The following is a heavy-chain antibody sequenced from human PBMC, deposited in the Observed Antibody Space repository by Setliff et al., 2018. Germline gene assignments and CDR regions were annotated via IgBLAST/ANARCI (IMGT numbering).Heavy chain of an antibody. J-gene: IGHJ4*02. D-gene: IGHD1-26*01. CDR2: LHTSGTT. CDR3: ARDNTIVGATDY. Sequence: SQTLSLTCAVSGGSITSGSYYWSWIRQPAGEGLEWIGRLHTSGTTDYNPSLKGRVTISADTSTNHFSLKLTSVTAADTAVHYCARDNTIVGATDYWGQGALVTVSS. V-gene: IGHV4-61*02. CDR1: GGSITSGSYY.